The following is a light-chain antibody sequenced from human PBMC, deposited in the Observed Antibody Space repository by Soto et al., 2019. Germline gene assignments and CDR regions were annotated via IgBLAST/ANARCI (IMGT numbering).Light chain of an antibody. CDR3: QQYNNYLWT. V-gene: IGKV1-5*01. CDR1: QSISSW. J-gene: IGKJ1*01. CDR2: DAS. Sequence: DIQTTQSPSTLSSSVGDIFTITCGASQSISSWLAWYQQKPGEAPKLLIYDASSLESGVPSRFSGSGSGTEFTLTITSLQPDDFATYFCQQYNNYLWTFGQGTKVDIK.